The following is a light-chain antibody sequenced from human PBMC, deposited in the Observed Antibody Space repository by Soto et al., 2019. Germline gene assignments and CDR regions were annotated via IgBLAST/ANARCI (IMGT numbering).Light chain of an antibody. Sequence: DIQMTQSPSTLSASVGDRVSITCRASQSISRQLAWYQQKPGKAPNLLIYQASNLETGVPSRFTGSGSGTEFTLTISSLQPDALAPYYCLQYQSYWTFGQGTKVEVK. J-gene: IGKJ1*01. V-gene: IGKV1-5*03. CDR1: QSISRQ. CDR2: QAS. CDR3: LQYQSYWT.